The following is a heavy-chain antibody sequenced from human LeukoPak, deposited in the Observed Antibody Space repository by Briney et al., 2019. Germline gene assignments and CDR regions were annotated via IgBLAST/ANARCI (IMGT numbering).Heavy chain of an antibody. Sequence: PSQTLSLTCTVSGGSISSGGYYWRWIRQHPGTGLDWIGYIYYSGSTYYNPSLKSRVTISVDTSKSQFSLKLSSVTAADTAVYYCARDFGRGSGSYCRLDVWGQGTTVTVSS. CDR1: GGSISSGGYY. D-gene: IGHD3-10*01. J-gene: IGHJ6*02. CDR3: ARDFGRGSGSYCRLDV. CDR2: IYYSGST. V-gene: IGHV4-31*03.